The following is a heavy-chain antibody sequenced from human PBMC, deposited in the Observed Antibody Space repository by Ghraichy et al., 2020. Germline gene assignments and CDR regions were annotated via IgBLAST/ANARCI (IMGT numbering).Heavy chain of an antibody. CDR3: GRGDYFDSSALRYSYAVDV. CDR2: SNNDGTST. J-gene: IGHJ6*02. D-gene: IGHD3-22*01. V-gene: IGHV3-74*03. Sequence: GGSLRLSCDASGFSINTYWMHWVRQAPGKGLVWVARSNNDGTSTAYARSVRGRFTISRDNAKNTLYLQMNSVGADDTAVYYCGRGDYFDSSALRYSYAVDVWGQGTTVTVSS. CDR1: GFSINTYW.